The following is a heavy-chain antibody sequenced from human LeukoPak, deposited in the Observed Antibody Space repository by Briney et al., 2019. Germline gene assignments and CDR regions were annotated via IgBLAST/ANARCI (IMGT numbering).Heavy chain of an antibody. J-gene: IGHJ5*02. CDR3: AKAPLSIAVAGTRWFDP. V-gene: IGHV3-23*01. CDR2: ISGSGGST. Sequence: PGGSLRLSCAASGFTFSSYAMSWVRQAPGKGLEWVSAISGSGGSTYYGDSVKGRFTISRDNSKNTLYLQMNSLRAEDTAVYYCAKAPLSIAVAGTRWFDPWGQGTLVTVSS. D-gene: IGHD6-19*01. CDR1: GFTFSSYA.